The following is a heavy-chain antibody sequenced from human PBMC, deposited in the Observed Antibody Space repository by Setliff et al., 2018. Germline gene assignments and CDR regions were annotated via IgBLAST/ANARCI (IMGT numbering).Heavy chain of an antibody. Sequence: SETLSLTCTVSGCSISNYYWSWIRQPAGKGLEWIGRIYTSGSTNYNPSLKSRVTMSVATSKNQFSLKLSSVTAADTAVYYCARKGISALSGAFDMWGQGTMVTVSS. CDR2: IYTSGST. CDR3: ARKGISALSGAFDM. D-gene: IGHD1-26*01. J-gene: IGHJ3*02. CDR1: GCSISNYY. V-gene: IGHV4-4*07.